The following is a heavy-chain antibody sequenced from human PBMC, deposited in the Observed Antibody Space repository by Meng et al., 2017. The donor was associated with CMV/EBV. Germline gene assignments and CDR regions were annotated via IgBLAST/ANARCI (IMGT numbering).Heavy chain of an antibody. J-gene: IGHJ4*02. Sequence: AQTQDSAPGLVKPSHPLSLSGTSSGASISSGDYFGSSIRQPPGKGLEWIGYIYYSGSTYYNPSLKSRVTISVDTSKNQFSLKLSSVTAADTAVYYCARVTSRVAGAFDYWGQGTLVTVSS. CDR2: IYYSGST. CDR3: ARVTSRVAGAFDY. V-gene: IGHV4-30-4*08. CDR1: GASISSGDYF. D-gene: IGHD1-14*01.